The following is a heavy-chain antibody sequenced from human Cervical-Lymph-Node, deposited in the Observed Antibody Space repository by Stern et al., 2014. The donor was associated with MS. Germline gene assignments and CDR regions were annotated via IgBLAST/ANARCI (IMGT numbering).Heavy chain of an antibody. CDR2: ISSDGSQT. Sequence: VQLLESGGGVVQPGRSRRLSCAASGFVFTDYAVHWVRQAPGKGLEWVAVISSDGSQTYYTDSLKGRFTISRDNSKNTLYLQMNSLRAEDTAVYYCARSLFTITGYFDYWGQGTLVTVSS. V-gene: IGHV3-30-3*01. CDR1: GFVFTDYA. D-gene: IGHD5-12*01. J-gene: IGHJ4*02. CDR3: ARSLFTITGYFDY.